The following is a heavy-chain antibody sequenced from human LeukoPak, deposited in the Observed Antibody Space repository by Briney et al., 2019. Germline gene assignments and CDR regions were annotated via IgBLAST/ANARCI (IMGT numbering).Heavy chain of an antibody. J-gene: IGHJ5*02. D-gene: IGHD6-19*01. V-gene: IGHV1-2*02. Sequence: ASVKVSCKASGYTFTGYYMHWVRQAPGQGLEWMGWINPNSGGTNYAQKFQGRVTMTRDTSISTAYMELSRLRSDDTAVYYCARGGGIYGPIAVAGTAWATNNWFDPWGQGTLVTVSS. CDR3: ARGGGIYGPIAVAGTAWATNNWFDP. CDR2: INPNSGGT. CDR1: GYTFTGYY.